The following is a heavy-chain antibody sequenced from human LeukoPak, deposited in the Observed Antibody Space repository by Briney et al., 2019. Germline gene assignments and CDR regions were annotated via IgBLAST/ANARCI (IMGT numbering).Heavy chain of an antibody. CDR2: IIPIFGTA. V-gene: IGHV1-69*05. CDR1: GGTFSSYA. D-gene: IGHD3-10*01. Sequence: ASVKVSCKASGGTFSSYAISWVRQAPGQGLEWMGGIIPIFGTANYAQKFQGRVTMTRDTSISTAYMELSRLRSDDTAVYYCARAVYYGSGSYYYWGQGTLVTVSS. CDR3: ARAVYYGSGSYYY. J-gene: IGHJ4*02.